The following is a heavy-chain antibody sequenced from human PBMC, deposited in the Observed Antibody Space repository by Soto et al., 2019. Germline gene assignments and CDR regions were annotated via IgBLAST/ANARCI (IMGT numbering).Heavy chain of an antibody. CDR3: AKRVEQQLEYFDY. CDR1: GFTFSSHA. V-gene: IGHV3-23*01. Sequence: GGSLRLSCAASGFTFSSHAMSWVRQAPGKGLEWVSAISGSGGSTYYADSVKGRFTISRDNSKNTLYLQMNSLRAEDTAVYYCAKRVEQQLEYFDYWGQGTLVTVSS. D-gene: IGHD6-13*01. J-gene: IGHJ4*02. CDR2: ISGSGGST.